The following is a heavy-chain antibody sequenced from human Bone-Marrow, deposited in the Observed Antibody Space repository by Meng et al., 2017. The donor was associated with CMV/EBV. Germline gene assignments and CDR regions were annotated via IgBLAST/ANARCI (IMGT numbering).Heavy chain of an antibody. D-gene: IGHD6-13*01. J-gene: IGHJ5*02. CDR3: TTEEGSSWYSHQRNNWFDP. V-gene: IGHV3-15*01. CDR2: IKSKTDGGKT. Sequence: GESLKISCAASGFTFSNAWMSWVRQAPGKGLEWVGRIKSKTDGGKTDYAAPVKGRFTISRDDSKNTLYLQMNSLKTEDTAVYYCTTEEGSSWYSHQRNNWFDPWGQGTLVTVSS. CDR1: GFTFSNAW.